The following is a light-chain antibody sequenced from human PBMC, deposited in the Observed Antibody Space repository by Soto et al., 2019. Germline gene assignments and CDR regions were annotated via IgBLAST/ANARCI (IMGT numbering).Light chain of an antibody. CDR1: QSVSSSY. CDR3: QHSVTSRFT. Sequence: EIVLTQSPGTLSLSPGERATLSCRASQSVSSSYLAWDQQKPGQAHRLLIYGVSSRATGITDRFSGSESGTDFTLTISRLEPEDFAVYDCQHSVTSRFTFGPGTKVEI. V-gene: IGKV3-20*01. CDR2: GVS. J-gene: IGKJ3*01.